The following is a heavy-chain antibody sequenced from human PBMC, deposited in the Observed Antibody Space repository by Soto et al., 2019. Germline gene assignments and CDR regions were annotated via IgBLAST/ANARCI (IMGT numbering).Heavy chain of an antibody. CDR2: IWYDGSNK. Sequence: QVQLVESGGGVVQPGRSLRLSCAASGFTFSSYGMHWVRQAPGKGLAWVAVIWYDGSNKYYADSVKGRFTISRDNSKNTLYLKMNILRDEETAVYYCARDSSDDIYNTKYYYYYGMDVWGQGTTVTVSS. V-gene: IGHV3-33*01. D-gene: IGHD3-9*01. J-gene: IGHJ6*02. CDR1: GFTFSSYG. CDR3: ARDSSDDIYNTKYYYYYGMDV.